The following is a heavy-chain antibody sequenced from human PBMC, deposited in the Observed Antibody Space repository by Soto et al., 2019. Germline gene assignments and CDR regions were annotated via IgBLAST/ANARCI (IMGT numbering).Heavy chain of an antibody. J-gene: IGHJ6*03. CDR2: INPNSGGT. D-gene: IGHD6-13*01. CDR1: GYTFTCYY. V-gene: IGHV1-2*04. Sequence: ASVKVSCKASGYTFTCYYMHWVRQAPGQGLEWMGWINPNSGGTNYAQKFQGWVTMTRDTSISTAYMELSRLRSDDTAVYYCARGAGSSPGHRMDVWGKGTTVTVSS. CDR3: ARGAGSSPGHRMDV.